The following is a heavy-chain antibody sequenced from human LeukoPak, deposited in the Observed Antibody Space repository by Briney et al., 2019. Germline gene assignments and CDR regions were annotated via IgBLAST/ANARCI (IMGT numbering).Heavy chain of an antibody. CDR3: ASDPSIAGYFDY. V-gene: IGHV1-69*05. J-gene: IGHJ4*02. D-gene: IGHD6-6*01. CDR1: GYTFTSYG. Sequence: SVKVSCKASGYTFTSYGISWVRQAPGQGLEWMGGIIPIFGTANYAQKFQGRVTITTDESTSTAYMELSSLRSEDTAVYYCASDPSIAGYFDYWGQGTLVTVSS. CDR2: IIPIFGTA.